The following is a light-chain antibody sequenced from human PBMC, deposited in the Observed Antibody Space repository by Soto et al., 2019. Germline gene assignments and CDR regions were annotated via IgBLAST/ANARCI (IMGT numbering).Light chain of an antibody. Sequence: DIQMTQSPSTLSATVGDRVTITCRATQSISNSLAWYQQKPGKAPKLLIYEASSLESGVPSRFSGSGSGTEFTLTITSLQPDDFATYYCQQYNRLWTFGQGTKVEIK. V-gene: IGKV1-5*03. CDR2: EAS. CDR3: QQYNRLWT. J-gene: IGKJ1*01. CDR1: QSISNS.